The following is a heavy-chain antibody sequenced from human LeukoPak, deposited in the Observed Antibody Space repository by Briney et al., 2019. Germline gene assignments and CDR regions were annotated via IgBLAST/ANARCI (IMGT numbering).Heavy chain of an antibody. CDR3: ARDLMGAYNWFDP. CDR1: GYTFTGYY. V-gene: IGHV1-46*01. D-gene: IGHD1-26*01. Sequence: ASVKVSCKASGYTFTGYYMHWVRQAPGQGLEWMGIINPSGGSTSYAQKFQGRVTMTRDMSTSTVYMELSSLRSEDTAVYYCARDLMGAYNWFDPWGQGTLVTVSS. CDR2: INPSGGST. J-gene: IGHJ5*02.